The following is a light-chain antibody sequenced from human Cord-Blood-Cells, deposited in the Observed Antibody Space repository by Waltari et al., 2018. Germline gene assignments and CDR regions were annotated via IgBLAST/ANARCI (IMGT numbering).Light chain of an antibody. V-gene: IGLV2-11*01. CDR1: SSDLGRSTL. CDR3: CSYAGSYTLV. Sequence: QSALTQPRSVSGSPGQSVTISCPGTSSDLGRSTLFSWYQQPPGKAPKLMIYDVSKRPSGVPDRFSGSKSGNTASLTISGLQAEDEADYYCCSYAGSYTLVFGGGTKLTVL. J-gene: IGLJ3*02. CDR2: DVS.